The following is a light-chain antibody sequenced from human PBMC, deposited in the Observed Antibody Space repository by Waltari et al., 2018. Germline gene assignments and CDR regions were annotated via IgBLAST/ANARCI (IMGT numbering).Light chain of an antibody. J-gene: IGLJ3*02. Sequence: QSVLTQPASVSGSPGQSLTISCTGSRSAVGNYNFVSWYQQHPDEAPKLGIYEGSKRPSGISIRFSRSKSGNTASLTISRLQAEDEADYFCCSYAGSRTPWVFGGGTRVTVL. V-gene: IGLV2-23*01. CDR3: CSYAGSRTPWV. CDR2: EGS. CDR1: RSAVGNYNF.